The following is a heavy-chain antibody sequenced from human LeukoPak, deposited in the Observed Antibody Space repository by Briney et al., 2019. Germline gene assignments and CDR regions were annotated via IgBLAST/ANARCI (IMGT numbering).Heavy chain of an antibody. D-gene: IGHD2-21*01. CDR3: ARGVVIAPQTFDY. J-gene: IGHJ4*02. Sequence: SETLSLTCSVSSDSISGYYWSWLRQPPGKGLEWIGYIYYSGNTYYNPSLKSRVTISLDTSKNQFSLKLSSVTAADTAVYYCARGVVIAPQTFDYWGQGTLVTVSS. V-gene: IGHV4-59*01. CDR2: IYYSGNT. CDR1: SDSISGYY.